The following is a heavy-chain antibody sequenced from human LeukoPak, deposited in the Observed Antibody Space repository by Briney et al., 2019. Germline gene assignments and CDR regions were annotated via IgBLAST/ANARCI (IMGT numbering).Heavy chain of an antibody. Sequence: EASVKVSCKASGGTFSSYTISWVRQAPGQGLEWMGGIIPIFGTANYAQKFQGGVTITTDESTSTAYMELSSLRSEDTAVYYCARTNDYGDYALLFWGQGTLVTVSS. CDR3: ARTNDYGDYALLF. J-gene: IGHJ4*02. CDR1: GGTFSSYT. V-gene: IGHV1-69*05. D-gene: IGHD4-17*01. CDR2: IIPIFGTA.